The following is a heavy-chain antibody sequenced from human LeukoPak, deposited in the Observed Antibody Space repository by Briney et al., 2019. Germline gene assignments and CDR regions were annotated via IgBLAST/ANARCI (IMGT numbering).Heavy chain of an antibody. CDR2: IYSGGAT. CDR3: ARERNLEIAVAGTIFNY. J-gene: IGHJ4*02. D-gene: IGHD6-19*01. CDR1: GFTVSSNY. Sequence: GGSLRLSCAASGFTVSSNYMSWVRQAPGKGLEWVSVIYSGGATYYADSVKGRFTISRDNSKNTLYLQMKSLRAEDTAVYYCARERNLEIAVAGTIFNYWGQGTLVTVSP. V-gene: IGHV3-66*01.